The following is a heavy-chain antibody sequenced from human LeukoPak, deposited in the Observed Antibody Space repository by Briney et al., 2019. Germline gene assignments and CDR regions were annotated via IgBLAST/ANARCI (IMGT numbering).Heavy chain of an antibody. V-gene: IGHV5-51*01. D-gene: IGHD5-12*01. J-gene: IGHJ4*02. CDR1: GYTFTTYW. CDR3: ARLPQLRGYSGYDQ. CDR2: IYPGDSDT. Sequence: GESLQISCKGSGYTFTTYWIAWVRQMPGKGLEWMGIIYPGDSDTRYSPSFQGQVTISGDKSISTAYLQWSSLKASDTAMYYCARLPQLRGYSGYDQWGQGTLVTVSS.